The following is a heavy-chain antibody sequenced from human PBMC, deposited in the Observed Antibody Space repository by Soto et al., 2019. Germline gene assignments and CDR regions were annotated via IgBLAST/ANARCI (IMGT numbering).Heavy chain of an antibody. J-gene: IGHJ3*02. Sequence: QVQLVQSGAEVKKPRSSVKVSCQASGVTFSSYAISWVRQAPGLGLEWLVGIIPIFGTANYAQQFQGRGTITADKTTSPVYMELSRLSPEHSSVYYCARAQTTTRDSCDIWGKGTMVTVS. CDR3: ARAQTTTRDSCDI. V-gene: IGHV1-69*06. D-gene: IGHD4-17*01. CDR1: GVTFSSYA. CDR2: IIPIFGTA.